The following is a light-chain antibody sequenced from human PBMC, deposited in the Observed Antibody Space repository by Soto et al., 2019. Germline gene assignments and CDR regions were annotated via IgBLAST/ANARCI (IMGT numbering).Light chain of an antibody. Sequence: EIVLTQSPGTLSLSPGEIATLYYSASQSVISSYLGWYQQKPGQAPRLLMYGASSRATGIPERFSGSGSGTDFTLTISRLEPEDFAVYYCQQYGSSPRTFGQGTKVDIK. CDR3: QQYGSSPRT. V-gene: IGKV3-20*01. CDR1: QSVISSY. J-gene: IGKJ1*01. CDR2: GAS.